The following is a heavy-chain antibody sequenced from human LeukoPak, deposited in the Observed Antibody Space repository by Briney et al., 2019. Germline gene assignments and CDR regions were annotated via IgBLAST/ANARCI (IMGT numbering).Heavy chain of an antibody. D-gene: IGHD6-13*01. J-gene: IGHJ4*02. V-gene: IGHV3-9*01. CDR2: ISWNSGSI. CDR3: AKDVDIAAAGYFDY. Sequence: GRSLRLSCAASGFTFDDYAMHWVRQAPGKGLEWVSGISWNSGSIGYADSVKGRFTISRDNAKNSLYLQMNSLRAEDTALYYCAKDVDIAAAGYFDYWGQGTLVTVSS. CDR1: GFTFDDYA.